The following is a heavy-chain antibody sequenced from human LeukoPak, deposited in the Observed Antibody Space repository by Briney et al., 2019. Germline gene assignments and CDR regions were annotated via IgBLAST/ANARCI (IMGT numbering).Heavy chain of an antibody. Sequence: GGSLRLSCAASGFTFSDYYMSWIRQAPGKGLEWVSYISSSGSTIYYADSVKGRFTISRDNAKNSLYLQMNSLRAEDTAVYYCASPRPRDGYNYVIDYWGQGTLVTVSS. CDR2: ISSSGSTI. J-gene: IGHJ4*02. CDR1: GFTFSDYY. D-gene: IGHD5-24*01. V-gene: IGHV3-11*01. CDR3: ASPRPRDGYNYVIDY.